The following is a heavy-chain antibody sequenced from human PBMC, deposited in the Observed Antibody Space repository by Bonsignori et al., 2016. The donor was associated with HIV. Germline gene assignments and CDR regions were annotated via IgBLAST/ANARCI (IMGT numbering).Heavy chain of an antibody. J-gene: IGHJ6*04. Sequence: WVRQAPGQGLEWMGRVIPIPGVANYAQRFEGRLSIAADSSSTTVSMELSNLRSEDTAVYYCARDLKTRLWDFDSETSPDFFDYYHLAVWGKGTTVTVSS. CDR2: VIPIPGVA. D-gene: IGHD3-10*01. CDR3: ARDLKTRLWDFDSETSPDFFDYYHLAV. V-gene: IGHV1-69*04.